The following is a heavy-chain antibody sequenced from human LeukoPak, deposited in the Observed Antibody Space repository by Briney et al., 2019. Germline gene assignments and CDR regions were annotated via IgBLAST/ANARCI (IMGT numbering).Heavy chain of an antibody. CDR2: IYPGDSDT. J-gene: IGHJ3*02. CDR3: ARSTCIYCSTNSRNAFDI. D-gene: IGHD2-2*01. V-gene: IGHV5-51*01. Sequence: GESLQISCKGSGYSFTSYWIGWVRQLPGKGLEWMGIIYPGDSDTRYSPSFQGQVAISADKSISTAYLQWSSLKASDTAMYYCARSTCIYCSTNSRNAFDIWGQGTMVTVSS. CDR1: GYSFTSYW.